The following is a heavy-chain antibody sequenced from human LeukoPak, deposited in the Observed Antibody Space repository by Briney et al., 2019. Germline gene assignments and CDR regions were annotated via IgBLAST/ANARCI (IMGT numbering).Heavy chain of an antibody. D-gene: IGHD3-3*01. V-gene: IGHV3-9*01. CDR3: ARSGQYYDFWSGSPGDY. CDR2: ISWNSGSI. Sequence: GGSLRLSCAASGFTFDDYAMHWVRQAPGKGLEWVSGISWNSGSIGYADSVKGRFTISRDNAKNSLYLQMNSLRAEDTAVYYCARSGQYYDFWSGSPGDYWGQGTLVTVSS. CDR1: GFTFDDYA. J-gene: IGHJ4*02.